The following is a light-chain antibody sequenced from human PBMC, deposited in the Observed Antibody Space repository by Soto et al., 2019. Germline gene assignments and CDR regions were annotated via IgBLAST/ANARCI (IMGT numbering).Light chain of an antibody. CDR1: QTIRSNY. J-gene: IGKJ1*01. V-gene: IGKV3-20*01. CDR3: QQDGSSPWT. Sequence: ETVLTQSPGTLSLSPGERATLSCRASQTIRSNYLAWYRQTPGQAPRLLIYGASNRATGIAYRFTGSGSGTDFPLIISRLEPEDFALYYCQQDGSSPWTFGQGTKVEIK. CDR2: GAS.